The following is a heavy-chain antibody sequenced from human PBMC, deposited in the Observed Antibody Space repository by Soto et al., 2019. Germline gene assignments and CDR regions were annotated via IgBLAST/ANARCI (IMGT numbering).Heavy chain of an antibody. CDR3: TRITPSPCTSCPPHYYYYGMDV. CDR1: GFTFGDYA. CDR2: IRSKAYGGTT. Sequence: GGFLRLSCTASGFTFGDYAMSWFRQAPGKGLEWVGFIRSKAYGGTTEYAASVKGRFTISRDDSKSIAYLQMNSLKTEDTAVYYCTRITPSPCTSCPPHYYYYGMDVWGQGTTVTVSS. D-gene: IGHD2-2*01. J-gene: IGHJ6*02. V-gene: IGHV3-49*03.